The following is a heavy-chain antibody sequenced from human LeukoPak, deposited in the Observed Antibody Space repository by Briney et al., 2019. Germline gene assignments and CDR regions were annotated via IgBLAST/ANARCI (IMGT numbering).Heavy chain of an antibody. D-gene: IGHD4/OR15-4a*01. CDR1: GGSISSTNW. CDR2: IYHSGST. Sequence: TSSETLSLTCVVSGGSISSTNWWSWVRQPPGKGLEWIGEIYHSGSTNYTPSLKSRVTISVDKSKNQFSLKLSSVTAADTAVYYCARGGATGARTRGAFVPSFDNWGQGSLVTVSS. J-gene: IGHJ4*02. CDR3: ARGGATGARTRGAFVPSFDN. V-gene: IGHV4-4*02.